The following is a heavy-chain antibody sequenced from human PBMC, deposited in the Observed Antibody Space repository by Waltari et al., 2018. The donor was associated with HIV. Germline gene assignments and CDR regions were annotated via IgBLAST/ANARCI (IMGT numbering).Heavy chain of an antibody. CDR1: GGSISFYY. CDR3: ARTYYYDASGFVGD. CDR2: VYDSWSSGSS. J-gene: IGHJ4*02. Sequence: QVQLQESGPGLVKPSETLSLTCNVSGGSISFYYWNWIRQPPGKGLEWIGYVYDSWSSGSSNYNPSLKSRVTMSLDTSKTQFFLNLTSVTAADTAIYYCARTYYYDASGFVGDWGQGTLVTVSS. D-gene: IGHD3-22*01. V-gene: IGHV4-59*01.